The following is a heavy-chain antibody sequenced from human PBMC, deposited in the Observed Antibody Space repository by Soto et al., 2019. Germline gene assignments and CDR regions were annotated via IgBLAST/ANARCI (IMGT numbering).Heavy chain of an antibody. D-gene: IGHD1-1*01. CDR3: VRDGKKTLRDWFDP. V-gene: IGHV4-4*07. Sequence: HXGGMELTRTVSRASVSILDVGGIRKYDGKGLEWIGRIYATGTTDYNPSLKSRVMMSVDTSKKQFSLKLRSVTAADTAVYYCVRDGKKTLRDWFDPWGQGISVTVSS. CDR1: RASVSILD. CDR2: IYATGTT. J-gene: IGHJ5*02.